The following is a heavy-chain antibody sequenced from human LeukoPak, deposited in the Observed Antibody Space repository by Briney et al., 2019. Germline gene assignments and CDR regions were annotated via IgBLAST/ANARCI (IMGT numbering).Heavy chain of an antibody. CDR2: ISYDGSNK. V-gene: IGHV3-30*18. J-gene: IGHJ4*02. Sequence: PGGSLRLSCAASGFTFSSYSMHWVRQAPGEGLEWVAVISYDGSNKYYADSVKGRFTISRDNSKNTLYLQMNSLRAEDTAVYYCAKDQLLTDWGQGTLVTVSS. D-gene: IGHD1-14*01. CDR1: GFTFSSYS. CDR3: AKDQLLTD.